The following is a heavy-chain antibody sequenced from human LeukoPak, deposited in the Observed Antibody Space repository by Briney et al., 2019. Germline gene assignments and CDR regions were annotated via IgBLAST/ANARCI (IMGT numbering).Heavy chain of an antibody. CDR1: GFTFDDYA. D-gene: IGHD6-13*01. Sequence: GRSLRLSCAASGFTFDDYAIHWVRQVPGKGLEWVSGISWNSGSIGYADSVKGRFTISRDNAKNTLYLQMNSLRAEDTAVYYCAKDASIAAADPYWYFDLWGRGTLVTVSS. J-gene: IGHJ2*01. CDR2: ISWNSGSI. CDR3: AKDASIAAADPYWYFDL. V-gene: IGHV3-9*01.